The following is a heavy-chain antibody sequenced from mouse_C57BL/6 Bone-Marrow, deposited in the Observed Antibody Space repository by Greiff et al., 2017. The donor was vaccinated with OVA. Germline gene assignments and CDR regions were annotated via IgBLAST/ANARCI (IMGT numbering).Heavy chain of an antibody. V-gene: IGHV5-6*01. CDR2: ISSGGSYT. D-gene: IGHD2-5*01. CDR1: GFTFSSYG. J-gene: IGHJ1*03. CDR3: ARQTYYSNYVGWYFDV. Sequence: EVNVVESGGDLVKPGGSLKLSCAASGFTFSSYGMSWVRQTPDKRLEWVATISSGGSYTYYPDSVKGRFTISRDNAKNTLYLQMSSLKSEDTAMYYCARQTYYSNYVGWYFDVWGTGTTVTVSS.